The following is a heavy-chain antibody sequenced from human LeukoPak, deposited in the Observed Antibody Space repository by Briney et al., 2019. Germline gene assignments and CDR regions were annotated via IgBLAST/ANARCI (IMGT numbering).Heavy chain of an antibody. Sequence: TSETLSLTCTVSGGSISSYYWSWIRQPPGKGLEWIGYIYYSGSTNYNPSLKSRVTISVDTSKNQFSLKLSSVTAADTAVYYCARQTRLYCGGDCSHNSGDFDYWGQGTLVTVSS. CDR3: ARQTRLYCGGDCSHNSGDFDY. D-gene: IGHD2-21*02. CDR2: IYYSGST. V-gene: IGHV4-59*01. CDR1: GGSISSYY. J-gene: IGHJ4*02.